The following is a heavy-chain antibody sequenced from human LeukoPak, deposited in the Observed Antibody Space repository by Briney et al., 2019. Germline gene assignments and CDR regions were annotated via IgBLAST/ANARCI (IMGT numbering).Heavy chain of an antibody. CDR3: ARSRQGDGYNEGRWFDP. CDR2: IYYSGST. V-gene: IGHV4-59*08. CDR1: GGSISSYY. Sequence: SETLSLTCTVSGGSISSYYWSWIRQPPGKGLEWIGCIYYSGSTNYNPSLKSRVTISVDTSKNQFSLKLSSVTAADTAVYYCARSRQGDGYNEGRWFDPWGQGTLVTVSS. J-gene: IGHJ5*02. D-gene: IGHD5-24*01.